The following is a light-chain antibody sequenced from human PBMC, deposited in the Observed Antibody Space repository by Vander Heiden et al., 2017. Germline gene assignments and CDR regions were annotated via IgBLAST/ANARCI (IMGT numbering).Light chain of an antibody. J-gene: IGKJ4*01. CDR3: QQYGSSFLT. Sequence: DIVFTQSPGTLSLSPGERATLSCRASQSVSSSYLAWYQQKPGQAPRLLIYGASSRATGIPDRFSGSGSGTDFTLTISRLEPEDFAVYYCQQYGSSFLTFGGGTKVEIK. V-gene: IGKV3-20*01. CDR1: QSVSSSY. CDR2: GAS.